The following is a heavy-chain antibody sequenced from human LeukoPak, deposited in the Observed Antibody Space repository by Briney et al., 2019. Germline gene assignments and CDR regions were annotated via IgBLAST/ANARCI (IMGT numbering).Heavy chain of an antibody. CDR3: ARVRDIVVVPAAEAYFDY. Sequence: ASAKVSCKVSGYTLTELSMHWVRQAPGKGLEWMGGFDPEDGETIYAQKLQGRVTMTTDTSTSTAYMELRSLRSDDTAVYYCARVRDIVVVPAAEAYFDYWGQGTLVTVSS. J-gene: IGHJ4*02. D-gene: IGHD2-2*01. V-gene: IGHV1-24*01. CDR1: GYTLTELS. CDR2: FDPEDGET.